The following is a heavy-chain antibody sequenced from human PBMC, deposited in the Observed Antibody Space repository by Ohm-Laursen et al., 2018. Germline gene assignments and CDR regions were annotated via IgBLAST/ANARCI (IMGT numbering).Heavy chain of an antibody. Sequence: SLRPSCAASGFTFSDYYMSWIRQAPGKGLEWVSYISNSGSTIYYADSVKGRFTISRDNAKNSLYLQMNSLRAEDTAVYYCAREGRDGYNSLFDYWGQGTLVTVSS. D-gene: IGHD5-24*01. CDR1: GFTFSDYY. J-gene: IGHJ4*02. CDR3: AREGRDGYNSLFDY. CDR2: ISNSGSTI. V-gene: IGHV3-11*01.